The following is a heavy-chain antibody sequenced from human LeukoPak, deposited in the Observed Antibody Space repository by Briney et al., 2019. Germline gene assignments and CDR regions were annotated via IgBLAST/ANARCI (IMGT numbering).Heavy chain of an antibody. J-gene: IGHJ4*02. CDR2: ISYDGSDE. CDR1: GLAFSSYS. V-gene: IGHV3-30*04. D-gene: IGHD3-3*01. Sequence: GGSLRLSCVASGLAFSSYSMHWVRQAPGKGLEWVGVISYDGSDEYYTDSVKGRFTISRDSSKNTVYLQMNSLRADDTAVYYCARDFTPEWFDIHWGQGTLVTVSS. CDR3: ARDFTPEWFDIH.